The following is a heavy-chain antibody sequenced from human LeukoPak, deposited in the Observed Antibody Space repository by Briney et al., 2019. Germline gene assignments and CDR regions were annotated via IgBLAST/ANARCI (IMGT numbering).Heavy chain of an antibody. CDR1: GFTFSTYG. CDR2: IQYDGSNK. CDR3: ASPRGAAVYY. V-gene: IGHV3-30*02. D-gene: IGHD6-13*01. J-gene: IGHJ4*02. Sequence: GGPLRLSCAASGFTFSTYGMHWVRQAPGKGLEWVAFIQYDGSNKYYADSVKGRFTISRDNSKNSLYLQMNSLRAEDTAVYYCASPRGAAVYYWGQGTLVTVSS.